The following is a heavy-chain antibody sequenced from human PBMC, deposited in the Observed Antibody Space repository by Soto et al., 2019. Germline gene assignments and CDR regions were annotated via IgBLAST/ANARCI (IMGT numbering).Heavy chain of an antibody. CDR3: ARVAVEMATIHVFDY. J-gene: IGHJ4*02. CDR2: ISYDGSNK. D-gene: IGHD5-12*01. CDR1: GFTFSSYA. Sequence: QVQLVDSAGGVAEPGGSLRLSCAASGFTFSSYAIHWVRQAPRKGLEWVAVISYDGSNKYYADSVKGRFTISRDNSKNTLYLQMNSLRVEDTAVYYCARVAVEMATIHVFDYWGQGTLVTVSS. V-gene: IGHV3-30-3*01.